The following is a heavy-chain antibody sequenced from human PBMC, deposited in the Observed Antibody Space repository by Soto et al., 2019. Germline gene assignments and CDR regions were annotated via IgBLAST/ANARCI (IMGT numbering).Heavy chain of an antibody. CDR3: AHRRQWLLFDY. CDR2: IYWNDDK. D-gene: IGHD6-19*01. CDR1: GFSLSTSGVG. Sequence: QITLKESGPTLVKPTQPLTLTCTFSGFSLSTSGVGVGWIRQPPGKALEWLALIYWNDDKRYSPSLKSRLTITKDTSKNQVVLTMTNMDPVDTATYYCAHRRQWLLFDYWGQGTLVTVSS. J-gene: IGHJ4*02. V-gene: IGHV2-5*01.